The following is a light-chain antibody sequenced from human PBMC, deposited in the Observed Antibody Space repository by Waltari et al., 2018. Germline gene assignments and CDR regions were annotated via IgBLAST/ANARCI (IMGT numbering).Light chain of an antibody. CDR1: KLGDKY. CDR2: QDT. V-gene: IGLV3-1*01. J-gene: IGLJ2*01. CDR3: QAWDSSYARV. Sequence: SYELTQPTSVSVAPGQTASITCSGDKLGDKYACWYQQKPGQSPVLVSHQDTKRPSGIPERFSGSNSGNTATLTISGTQAIDEADYYCQAWDSSYARVFGGGTKLTVL.